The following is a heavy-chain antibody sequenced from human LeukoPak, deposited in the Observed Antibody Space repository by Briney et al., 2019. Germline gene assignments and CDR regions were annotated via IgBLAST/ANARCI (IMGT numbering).Heavy chain of an antibody. J-gene: IGHJ4*02. D-gene: IGHD3-22*01. V-gene: IGHV4-31*03. Sequence: SETLSLTCTVSGGSISSGGYYWSWLRQHPGKGLEWIGYIYYSGSTYYNPSLKSRVTISVDTSKNQFSLKLSPVTAADTAVYYCARFDPRAYYYDSSGYPQEPKIDYWGQGTLVTVSS. CDR3: ARFDPRAYYYDSSGYPQEPKIDY. CDR2: IYYSGST. CDR1: GGSISSGGYY.